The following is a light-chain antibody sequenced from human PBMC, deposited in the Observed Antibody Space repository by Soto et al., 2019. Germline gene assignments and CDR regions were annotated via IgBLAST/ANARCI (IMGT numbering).Light chain of an antibody. CDR1: QSISSY. V-gene: IGKV1-39*01. Sequence: DIQMTQSPSSLSASVGDRVTITCRASQSISSYLNWYQQTKGKAPDILIYSASTLQSGVPSRFRGSGSETEFSLTIRALQPEDFETYYCQQLSRYPLTFGGGTKVDIK. CDR2: SAS. CDR3: QQLSRYPLT. J-gene: IGKJ4*01.